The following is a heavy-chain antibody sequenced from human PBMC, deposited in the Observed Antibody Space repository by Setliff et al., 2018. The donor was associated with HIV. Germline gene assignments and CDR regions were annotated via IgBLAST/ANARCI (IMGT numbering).Heavy chain of an antibody. J-gene: IGHJ4*02. CDR1: GFTFSKYA. D-gene: IGHD6-13*01. V-gene: IGHV3-23*01. Sequence: LRLSCAASGFTFSKYAMIWIRQAPGKGLEWISAIRGSGASVFYADSVKGRFTLSRDNSKNTLYLQMNSLRAEDTAIYYCTRGGGSNQYYFDYWGQGVPVTVSS. CDR3: TRGGGSNQYYFDY. CDR2: IRGSGASV.